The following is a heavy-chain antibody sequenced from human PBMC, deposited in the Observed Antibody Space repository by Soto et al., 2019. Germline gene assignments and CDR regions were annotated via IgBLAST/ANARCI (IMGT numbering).Heavy chain of an antibody. J-gene: IGHJ6*02. D-gene: IGHD2-2*01. CDR1: GFTFSSYW. CDR2: INSDGSST. Sequence: GSLRLSCAASGFTFSSYWMHWVRQAPGKGLVWVSRINSDGSSTSYADSVKGRFTISRDNAKNTLYLQMNSLRAEDTAVYYCARDLQSRHIVVEQVQYYYYGMDVWGQGTTVTVSS. CDR3: ARDLQSRHIVVEQVQYYYYGMDV. V-gene: IGHV3-74*01.